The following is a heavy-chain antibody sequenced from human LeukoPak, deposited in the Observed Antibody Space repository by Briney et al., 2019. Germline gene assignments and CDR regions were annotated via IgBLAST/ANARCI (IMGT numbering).Heavy chain of an antibody. J-gene: IGHJ4*02. V-gene: IGHV1-46*01. CDR3: ARDAEPHTATESPNFDY. Sequence: ASVKVSCKASGYTFTSYYMHWVRQAPGQGLEWMGIINPSGGSTSYAQNFQGRVTMTRDTSTSTVYMELSSLRSEDTAVYYCARDAEPHTATESPNFDYWGQGTLVTVSS. CDR1: GYTFTSYY. D-gene: IGHD5-18*01. CDR2: INPSGGST.